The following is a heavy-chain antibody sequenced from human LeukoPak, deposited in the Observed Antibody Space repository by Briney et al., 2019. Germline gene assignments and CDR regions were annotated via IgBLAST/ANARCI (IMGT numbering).Heavy chain of an antibody. Sequence: GGSLGLPCAASGFTVSSNYMSWVRQAPGKGLEWVSVIYTGDATNYADSVKGRFTISRDSSKNTLYLQMNSLRAEDTAVYYCARDRLFDYWGQGTLVTVSS. J-gene: IGHJ4*02. V-gene: IGHV3-66*01. D-gene: IGHD6-25*01. CDR3: ARDRLFDY. CDR2: IYTGDAT. CDR1: GFTVSSNY.